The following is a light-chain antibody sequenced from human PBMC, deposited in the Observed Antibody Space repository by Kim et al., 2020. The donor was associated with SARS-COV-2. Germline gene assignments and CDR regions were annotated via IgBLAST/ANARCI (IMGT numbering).Light chain of an antibody. CDR3: HKYNDWPPGDT. CDR1: QSVSNN. J-gene: IGKJ2*01. CDR2: GAS. V-gene: IGKV3-15*01. Sequence: EIVMTQSPAPLSVSPGERATLSCRASQSVSNNLAWYQHKPGQPPRLLIYGASTRATGVPARFSGSGSGTDFTLTVSSLQSEDFAVYYCHKYNDWPPGDTFGQGTKLEI.